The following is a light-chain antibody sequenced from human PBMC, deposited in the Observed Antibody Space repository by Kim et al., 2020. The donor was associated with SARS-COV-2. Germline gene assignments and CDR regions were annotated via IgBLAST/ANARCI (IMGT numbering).Light chain of an antibody. CDR3: SSRDSNDNQLV. Sequence: ALRQTVRITCQGDNLRSYYASWCQQRPGPAPVLVIYGKNNRPSGIPDRFSGSSSGNTASLTITGAQAEDEADYYCSSRDSNDNQLVFGGGTQLTVL. CDR2: GKN. V-gene: IGLV3-19*01. CDR1: NLRSYY. J-gene: IGLJ2*01.